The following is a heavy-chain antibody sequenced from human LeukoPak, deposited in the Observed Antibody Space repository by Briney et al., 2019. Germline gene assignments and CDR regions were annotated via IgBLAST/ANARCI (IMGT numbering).Heavy chain of an antibody. D-gene: IGHD2-15*01. CDR3: ARDLSVGGLDI. Sequence: PGGSLRLSCAASGFTFSSYAMSWVRQAPGKGLEWVSAISGSGGSTYYADSVKGRFTISRDISKSTLYLQMDSLRAEDTAVYYCARDLSVGGLDICGQGTMVTVSS. V-gene: IGHV3-23*01. J-gene: IGHJ3*02. CDR2: ISGSGGST. CDR1: GFTFSSYA.